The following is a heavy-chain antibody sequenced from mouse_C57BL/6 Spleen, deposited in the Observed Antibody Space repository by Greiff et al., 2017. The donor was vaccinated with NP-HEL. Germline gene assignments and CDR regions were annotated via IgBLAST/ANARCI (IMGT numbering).Heavy chain of an antibody. D-gene: IGHD3-2*02. J-gene: IGHJ4*01. Sequence: QVQLKQSGPELVKPGASVKISCKASGYAFSSSWMNWVKQRPGKGLEWIGRIYPGDGDTNYNGKFKGKATLTADKSSSTAYMQLSSLTSEDSAVYFCARGAQATFAMDYWGQGTSVTVSS. CDR3: ARGAQATFAMDY. V-gene: IGHV1-82*01. CDR1: GYAFSSSW. CDR2: IYPGDGDT.